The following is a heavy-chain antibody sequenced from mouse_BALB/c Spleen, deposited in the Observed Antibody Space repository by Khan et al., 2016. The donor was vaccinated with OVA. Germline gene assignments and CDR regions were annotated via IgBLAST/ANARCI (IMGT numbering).Heavy chain of an antibody. CDR1: GDSITSGF. Sequence: EVQLLESGPSLVKPSQTLSLTCSVTGDSITSGFWNWIRQFPGNKFEYMGYVTYSGNTYYNPSLKSRISITRDTSKSQYYLQLNSVTTEDTATYFCARSYGSWAMDYWGQGTSVTVSS. CDR2: VTYSGNT. V-gene: IGHV3-8*02. D-gene: IGHD1-1*01. CDR3: ARSYGSWAMDY. J-gene: IGHJ4*01.